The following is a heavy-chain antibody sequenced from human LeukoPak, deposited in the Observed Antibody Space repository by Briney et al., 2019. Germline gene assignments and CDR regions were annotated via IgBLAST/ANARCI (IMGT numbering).Heavy chain of an antibody. CDR3: ARAIDYDILTGSGD. CDR2: INHSGST. J-gene: IGHJ4*02. D-gene: IGHD3-9*01. CDR1: GGSFSGYY. Sequence: KPSETLSLTCAVYGGSFSGYYWSWIRQPPGKGLEWIGEINHSGSTNYNPSLKSRVTISVDTSKNQFSLKLSSVTAADTAVYYCARAIDYDILTGSGDWGQGTLVTVSS. V-gene: IGHV4-34*01.